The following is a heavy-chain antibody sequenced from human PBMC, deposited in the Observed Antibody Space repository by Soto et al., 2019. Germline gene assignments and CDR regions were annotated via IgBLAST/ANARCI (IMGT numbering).Heavy chain of an antibody. CDR1: GFTFTSSA. V-gene: IGHV1-58*01. CDR3: AARYCGGDCYFYWNAFDI. J-gene: IGHJ3*02. D-gene: IGHD2-21*02. CDR2: IVVGSGNT. Sequence: QMQLVQSGPEVKKPGTSVKVSCKASGFTFTSSAVQWVRQARGQRLEWIGWIVVGSGNTNYAQKFQERVTITRDMSTSPAYMELSSLRSEDTAVYYCAARYCGGDCYFYWNAFDIWGQGTMVTVSS.